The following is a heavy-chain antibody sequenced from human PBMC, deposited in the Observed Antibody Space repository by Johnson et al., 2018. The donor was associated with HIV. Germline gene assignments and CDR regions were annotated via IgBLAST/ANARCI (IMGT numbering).Heavy chain of an antibody. J-gene: IGHJ3*02. D-gene: IGHD1-26*01. V-gene: IGHV3-66*01. CDR1: GFSVSNTY. Sequence: VQLVESGGGLVQSGGSLRLSCGASGFSVSNTYMNWVRQAPGKGLEWVSVIYSGGSTYYADSVRGRFTISRDNSKNTLYLQMNSLRAEDTAVYYCAKDVDHSGSPPEAFDIWGQGTMVTVSS. CDR3: AKDVDHSGSPPEAFDI. CDR2: IYSGGST.